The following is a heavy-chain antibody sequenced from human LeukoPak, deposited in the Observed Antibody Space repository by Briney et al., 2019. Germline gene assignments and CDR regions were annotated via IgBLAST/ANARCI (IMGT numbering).Heavy chain of an antibody. CDR2: ISGSGGNT. Sequence: GSLRLSCAASGFTFSSYAMSWVRQAPGKGLEWVSCISGSGGNTYYADSVKGRFTISRDNSKSTLYLQMNSLRAEDTAVYYCAKGVWDNWNDLPQSYYFDYWGQGTLVTVSS. V-gene: IGHV3-23*01. CDR3: AKGVWDNWNDLPQSYYFDY. J-gene: IGHJ4*02. CDR1: GFTFSSYA. D-gene: IGHD1-20*01.